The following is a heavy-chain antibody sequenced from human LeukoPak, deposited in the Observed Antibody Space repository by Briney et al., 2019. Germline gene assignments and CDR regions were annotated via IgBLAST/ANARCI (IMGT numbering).Heavy chain of an antibody. J-gene: IGHJ4*02. Sequence: GGSLRLSCAASGFTFSDYYMGWIRQAPGKGLEWVSYITSNGKSVYYAASVKGRFTISRDNAKNPLYLQVNSLTAEDTAVYYCARAGVDTSGYYYQGFDYWGQGTLVTVSS. CDR1: GFTFSDYY. CDR3: ARAGVDTSGYYYQGFDY. V-gene: IGHV3-11*04. D-gene: IGHD3-3*01. CDR2: ITSNGKSV.